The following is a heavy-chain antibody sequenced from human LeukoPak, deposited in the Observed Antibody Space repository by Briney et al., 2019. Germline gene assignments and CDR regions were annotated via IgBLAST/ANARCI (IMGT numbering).Heavy chain of an antibody. D-gene: IGHD1-26*01. J-gene: IGHJ4*02. V-gene: IGHV4-4*07. CDR3: ARANIVGATAGFDY. CDR2: IYTSGST. Sequence: SETLSLTCTVYGGSISSYYWSWIRPPAGKGLEWIGRIYTSGSTNYNPSLKSRVTMSVDTSKNQFSLKLSSVTAADTAVYYCARANIVGATAGFDYWGQGTLVTVSS. CDR1: GGSISSYY.